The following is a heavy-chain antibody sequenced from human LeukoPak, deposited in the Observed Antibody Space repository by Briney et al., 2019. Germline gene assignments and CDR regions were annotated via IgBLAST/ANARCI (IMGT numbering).Heavy chain of an antibody. D-gene: IGHD3-3*01. Sequence: KPSQTLSLTCTVSGGSISSGSYYWSWIRQPAGKGLEWIGRINTSGSTNYNPSLKSRVTISVDTSKNQFSLKLSSVTAADTAVYYCARDPYDFWSGRFDPWGQGTLGTVSS. CDR3: ARDPYDFWSGRFDP. CDR2: INTSGST. CDR1: GGSISSGSYY. J-gene: IGHJ5*02. V-gene: IGHV4-61*02.